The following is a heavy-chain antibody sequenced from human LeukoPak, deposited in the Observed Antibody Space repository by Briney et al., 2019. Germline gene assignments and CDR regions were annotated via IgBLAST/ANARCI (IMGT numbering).Heavy chain of an antibody. CDR3: ARGVRYSSSWKFDY. Sequence: ASVKVSCKASGYTFSGHYIHWVRQAPGQGLEWMGWINPDSGGTSYPQNFQGRVTMTRDTSISTAYMELSGLRSDDTAIYFCARGVRYSSSWKFDYWGQGTLVTVSS. V-gene: IGHV1-2*02. J-gene: IGHJ4*02. CDR2: INPDSGGT. D-gene: IGHD6-13*01. CDR1: GYTFSGHY.